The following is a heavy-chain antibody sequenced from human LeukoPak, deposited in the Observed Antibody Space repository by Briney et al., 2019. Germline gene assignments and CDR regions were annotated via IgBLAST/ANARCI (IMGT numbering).Heavy chain of an antibody. J-gene: IGHJ4*02. V-gene: IGHV4-31*03. CDR1: GGSISSGGYY. Sequence: SETLSLTCTVSGGSISSGGYYWSWIRQHPGKGLEWIGYIYYSGSTYYNPSLKSRVTISVDTSKNQFSLKLSSVTAADTAVYYYARSGDYGPIYYFDYWGQGTLVTVSS. CDR3: ARSGDYGPIYYFDY. D-gene: IGHD4-17*01. CDR2: IYYSGST.